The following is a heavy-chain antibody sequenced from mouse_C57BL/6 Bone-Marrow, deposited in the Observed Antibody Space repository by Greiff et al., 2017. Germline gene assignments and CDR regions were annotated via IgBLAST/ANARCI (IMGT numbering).Heavy chain of an antibody. D-gene: IGHD1-1*01. CDR3: ANYGSSPY. J-gene: IGHJ3*01. V-gene: IGHV1-81*01. CDR2: IYPRSGNT. Sequence: QVQLKESGAELARPGASVKLSCKASGYTFTSYGISWVKQRTGQGLEWIGEIYPRSGNTYYNEKFKGKATLTADKSSSTAYMELRSLTSEDSAVYFCANYGSSPYWGQGTLVTVSA. CDR1: GYTFTSYG.